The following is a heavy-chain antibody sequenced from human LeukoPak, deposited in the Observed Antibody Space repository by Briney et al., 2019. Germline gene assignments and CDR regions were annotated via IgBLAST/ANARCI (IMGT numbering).Heavy chain of an antibody. CDR1: SGSFSGYY. J-gene: IGHJ5*02. D-gene: IGHD3-10*01. CDR2: INHSGST. CDR3: ARGGRWFGELPLDP. V-gene: IGHV4-34*01. Sequence: SGTLSLTCAVYSGSFSGYYWSWIRQPPGKGLEWIGEINHSGSTNYNPSLKSRVTISVDTSKNQFSLKLSSVTAADTAVYYCARGGRWFGELPLDPWGQGTLVTVSS.